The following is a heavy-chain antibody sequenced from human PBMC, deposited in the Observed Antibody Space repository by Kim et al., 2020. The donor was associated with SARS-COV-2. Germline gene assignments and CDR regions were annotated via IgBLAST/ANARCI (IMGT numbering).Heavy chain of an antibody. V-gene: IGHV4-34*01. CDR2: INHSGST. D-gene: IGHD3-10*01. Sequence: SETLSLTCAVYGGSFSNYYWSWIRQPPGKGLEWIGEINHSGSTNYNPSLKSRVTISVDTSKNQFSLKLSSVTAADTAMYYCARYYDSGSFNWFDPWGQGT. CDR3: ARYYDSGSFNWFDP. CDR1: GGSFSNYY. J-gene: IGHJ5*02.